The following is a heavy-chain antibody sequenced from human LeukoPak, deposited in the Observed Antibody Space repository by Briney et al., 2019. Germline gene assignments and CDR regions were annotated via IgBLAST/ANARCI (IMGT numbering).Heavy chain of an antibody. V-gene: IGHV3-30-3*01. D-gene: IGHD1-1*01. Sequence: PWGSLCLSCAVSGVTFSSCGLYWGRQAPGQGLEWVAVISYDGSNKYYADSVKGRFTISRDNSKNTLYLQMHSLIAEDKAVYYFARVYTRNWEPLDYWGQETLVTVSS. CDR2: ISYDGSNK. CDR1: GVTFSSCG. J-gene: IGHJ4*02. CDR3: ARVYTRNWEPLDY.